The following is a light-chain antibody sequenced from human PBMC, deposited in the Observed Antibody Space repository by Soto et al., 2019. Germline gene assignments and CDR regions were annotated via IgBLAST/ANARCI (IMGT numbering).Light chain of an antibody. V-gene: IGKV1-8*01. Sequence: AIRMTQSPSSFSASTGDRVTITFRASQGISSYLAWYQRKPGKAPKLLIYAASTLQSGVPSRFSGSGSGTDFTLTISCLQSEDFATYYCQQYYSYPWTFGQGTKVEIK. CDR2: AAS. CDR1: QGISSY. CDR3: QQYYSYPWT. J-gene: IGKJ1*01.